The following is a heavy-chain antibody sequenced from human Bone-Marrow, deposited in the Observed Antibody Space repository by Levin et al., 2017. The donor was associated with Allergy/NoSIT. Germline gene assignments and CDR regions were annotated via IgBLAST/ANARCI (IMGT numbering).Heavy chain of an antibody. CDR3: ARQPPYHYDTSGYHY. CDR2: IYYSGST. V-gene: IGHV4-39*01. D-gene: IGHD3-22*01. J-gene: IGHJ4*02. Sequence: SETLSLTCTVSGGSISSSNYYWGWIRQPPGKGREWIGSIYYSGSTYYNPSLKSRVTMSVETSKNQFSLNLSSVTAADTAVYYCARQPPYHYDTSGYHYWGQGTLVTVSS. CDR1: GGSISSSNYY.